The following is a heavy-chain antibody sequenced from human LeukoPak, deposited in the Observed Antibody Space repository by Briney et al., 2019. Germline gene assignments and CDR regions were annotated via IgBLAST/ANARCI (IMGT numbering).Heavy chain of an antibody. D-gene: IGHD2-2*01. V-gene: IGHV3-21*01. CDR2: ISSSSSYI. CDR3: ARDAVVTLFDY. Sequence: GGSLRLSCVASGFTFSTYSMNWVRQAPGKGLEWVSSISSSSSYIYYADSVKGRFTIPRDNAKNSLYLQMNSLRAEDTAVYYCARDAVVTLFDYWGQGTLVTVSS. CDR1: GFTFSTYS. J-gene: IGHJ4*02.